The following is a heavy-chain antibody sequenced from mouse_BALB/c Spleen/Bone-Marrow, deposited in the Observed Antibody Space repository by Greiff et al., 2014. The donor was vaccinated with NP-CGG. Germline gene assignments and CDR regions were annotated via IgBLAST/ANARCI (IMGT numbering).Heavy chain of an antibody. CDR1: GYTFTDYN. J-gene: IGHJ2*01. CDR3: SRAANYDPHFAY. V-gene: IGHV1S29*02. D-gene: IGHD2-4*01. Sequence: EVQLQQSGPELVKPGASVKISCKASGYTFTDYNMHWVKLSHGKSLEWIGYIFPYNGGADYDQKFRGKATLTVDNSSTTAYMELRSLTSEDSAVYYWSRAANYDPHFAYWGQGTPLTVSS. CDR2: IFPYNGGA.